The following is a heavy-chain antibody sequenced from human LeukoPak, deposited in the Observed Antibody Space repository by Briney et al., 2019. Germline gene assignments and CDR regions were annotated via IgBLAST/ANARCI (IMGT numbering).Heavy chain of an antibody. CDR1: GYTFTSYD. CDR3: ARVQFEGSDWTGVIYYYGMDV. J-gene: IGHJ6*02. Sequence: GASVKVSCKASGYTFTSYDIIWVRQATGQGLEWMGWMNPNSGNTGYAQKFQGRVTMTRNTSISTAYMELSSLRTEDTAVYYCARVQFEGSDWTGVIYYYGMDVWGQGTTVTVSS. CDR2: MNPNSGNT. V-gene: IGHV1-8*01. D-gene: IGHD6-19*01.